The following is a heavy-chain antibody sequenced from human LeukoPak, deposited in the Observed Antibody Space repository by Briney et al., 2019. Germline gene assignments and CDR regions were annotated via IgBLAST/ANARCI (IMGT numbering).Heavy chain of an antibody. CDR1: GYTFTNYG. V-gene: IGHV1-18*01. J-gene: IGHJ4*02. D-gene: IGHD5-18*01. CDR3: ARGGIQLWSPFDY. CDR2: ISAYSGNT. Sequence: GASVKVSCKASGYTFTNYGIFWVRQAPGQGLEWMGWISAYSGNTNYAQKLQGRVTMTTETSTSTAYMELESLRSEDTAVYYCARGGIQLWSPFDYWGQGTLVTVSS.